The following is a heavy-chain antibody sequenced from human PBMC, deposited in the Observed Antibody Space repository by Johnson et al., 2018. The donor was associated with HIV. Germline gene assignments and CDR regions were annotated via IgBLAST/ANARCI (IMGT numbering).Heavy chain of an antibody. CDR3: AKGIAARPPGDASDI. J-gene: IGHJ3*02. CDR1: GFTFSSYA. D-gene: IGHD6-6*01. Sequence: QVQLVESGGGVVQPGRSLRLSCAASGFTFSSYAMHWVRQAPGKGLEWVAVISYDGSNKYFAASVKGRFTISRDNSKNSLYLQMNSLRAEDTALYYCAKGIAARPPGDASDIWGQGTMVTVSS. V-gene: IGHV3-30*04. CDR2: ISYDGSNK.